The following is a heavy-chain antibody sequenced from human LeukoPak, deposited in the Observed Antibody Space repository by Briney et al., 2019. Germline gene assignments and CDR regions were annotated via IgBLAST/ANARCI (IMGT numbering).Heavy chain of an antibody. J-gene: IGHJ4*02. CDR2: IHSGGST. Sequence: PGGSLRLSCAASGLTVSSNYMSWVRQAPGKGLEWVSVIHSGGSTYYAGSVKGRFTISRDNSKNTLYLQMNSLRAEDTAVYYCVRGLGYGDTTFWGQGTLVTVSS. CDR1: GLTVSSNY. D-gene: IGHD4-17*01. CDR3: VRGLGYGDTTF. V-gene: IGHV3-53*01.